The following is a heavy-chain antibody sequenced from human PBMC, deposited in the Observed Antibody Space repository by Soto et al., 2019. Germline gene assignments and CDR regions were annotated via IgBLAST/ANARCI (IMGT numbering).Heavy chain of an antibody. Sequence: GASLKISCKGSGYSFTSDWTSWVRQMPGKGLEWMGRIEPRGPYTTDSPSFQGHVTISADKSICTAYLQWSSLKASDTAMYYCARLPGYISSWPSPYYYYDMDVWGQGTTVTVSS. D-gene: IGHD6-13*01. J-gene: IGHJ6*02. CDR3: ARLPGYISSWPSPYYYYDMDV. CDR1: GYSFTSDW. CDR2: IEPRGPYT. V-gene: IGHV5-10-1*01.